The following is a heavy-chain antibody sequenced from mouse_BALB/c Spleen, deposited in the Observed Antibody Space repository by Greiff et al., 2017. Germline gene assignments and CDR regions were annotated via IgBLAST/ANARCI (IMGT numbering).Heavy chain of an antibody. V-gene: IGHV1-9*01. D-gene: IGHD1-1*01. CDR3: ARYGSSPNFDV. CDR2: ILPGSGST. CDR1: GYTFSSYW. J-gene: IGHJ1*01. Sequence: QVQLKESGAELMKPGASVKISCKATGYTFSSYWIEWVKQRPGHGLEWIGEILPGSGSTNYNEKFKGKATFTADTSSNTAYMQLSSLTSEDSAVYYCARYGSSPNFDVWGAGTTVTVSS.